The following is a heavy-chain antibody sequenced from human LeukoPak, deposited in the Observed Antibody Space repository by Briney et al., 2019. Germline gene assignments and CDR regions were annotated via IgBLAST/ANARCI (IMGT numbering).Heavy chain of an antibody. J-gene: IGHJ4*02. V-gene: IGHV3-7*01. Sequence: GGSLRLSCAASGFTFSSYWMSWVRQAPGKGLEWVANIKQDGSEEIFVDSVKGRFTISRDNAKKSLYLQMNSLRAEDTAVYYCARGSSAGASLRHDYWGQGTLVTVSS. CDR1: GFTFSSYW. CDR3: ARGSSAGASLRHDY. D-gene: IGHD1-26*01. CDR2: IKQDGSEE.